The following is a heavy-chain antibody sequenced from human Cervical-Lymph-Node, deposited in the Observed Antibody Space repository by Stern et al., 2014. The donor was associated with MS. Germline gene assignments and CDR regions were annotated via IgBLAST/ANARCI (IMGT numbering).Heavy chain of an antibody. CDR3: ARDYEDTSMLFDH. V-gene: IGHV3-30*03. CDR2: ISYDGNHK. CDR1: GFTFSSYG. J-gene: IGHJ4*02. Sequence: VQLVESGGAVVQPGRSLRISCAASGFTFSSYGMHWVRQAPGKGLEWVTVISYDGNHKYYAASVKGRFTISRDNSKNTLHLQMNSVTPDDTAIYYCARDYEDTSMLFDHWGQGTLVTVYS. D-gene: IGHD2-8*01.